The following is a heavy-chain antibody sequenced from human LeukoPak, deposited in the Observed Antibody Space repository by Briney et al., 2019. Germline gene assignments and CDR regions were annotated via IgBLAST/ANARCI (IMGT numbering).Heavy chain of an antibody. CDR3: ARLGVTLNYYYGMDV. D-gene: IGHD4-4*01. CDR2: IYYSGST. CDR1: GGSISSYY. V-gene: IGHV4-59*08. J-gene: IGHJ6*02. Sequence: PSETLSLTCTVSGGSISSYYWSWIRQPPGKGLEWIGYIYYSGSTNYNPSLKSRVTISVDTSKNQFSLKLSSVTAADTAVYYCARLGVTLNYYYGMDVWGQGTTVTVSS.